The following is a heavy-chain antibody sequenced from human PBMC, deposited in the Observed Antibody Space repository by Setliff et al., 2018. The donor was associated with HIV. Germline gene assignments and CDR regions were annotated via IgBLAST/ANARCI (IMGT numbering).Heavy chain of an antibody. Sequence: GASLKISCVASGFAFDTYWMTWVRQAPGKGLEWVANIQGDGRDKHYLDSVKGRFTIFRDNAKNSLYLQMNSLRAEDTAVYYCARISVASRYNSDMDVWGKGTTVTVSS. CDR2: IQGDGRDK. D-gene: IGHD5-12*01. CDR1: GFAFDTYW. V-gene: IGHV3-7*03. J-gene: IGHJ6*03. CDR3: ARISVASRYNSDMDV.